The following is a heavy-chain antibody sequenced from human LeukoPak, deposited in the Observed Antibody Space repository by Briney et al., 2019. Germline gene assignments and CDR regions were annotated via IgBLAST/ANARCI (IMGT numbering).Heavy chain of an antibody. CDR3: ARGSPPYDFWSGYYCYYYYMDV. D-gene: IGHD3-3*01. V-gene: IGHV1-18*01. J-gene: IGHJ6*03. Sequence: GASVKVSCKASGYTFTSYGISWVRQAPGQGLEWMGWISAYNGNTNYAQKLQGRVTMTTDTSTSTAYMELRSLRSDDTAVYYCARGSPPYDFWSGYYCYYYYMDVWGKGTTVTVSS. CDR1: GYTFTSYG. CDR2: ISAYNGNT.